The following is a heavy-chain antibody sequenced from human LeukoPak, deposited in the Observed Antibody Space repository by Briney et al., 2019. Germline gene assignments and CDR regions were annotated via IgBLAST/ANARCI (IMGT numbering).Heavy chain of an antibody. CDR2: INPNSGGT. D-gene: IGHD2-15*01. CDR3: ARDPVVGALGDWFDP. Sequence: ASVKVSCKASGYTFTGYYMHWVRRAPGQGLEWMGWINPNSGGTNYQGRVTMTRDTSISTAYMELSRLRSDDTAVYYCARDPVVGALGDWFDPWGQGTLVTDSS. J-gene: IGHJ5*02. CDR1: GYTFTGYY. V-gene: IGHV1-2*02.